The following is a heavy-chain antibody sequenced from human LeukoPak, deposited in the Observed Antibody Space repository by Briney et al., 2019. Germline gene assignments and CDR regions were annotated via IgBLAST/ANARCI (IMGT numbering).Heavy chain of an antibody. D-gene: IGHD3-22*01. CDR1: GTIFTSYW. CDR3: ARSEHYDSSGYYDLGY. Sequence: GASLEISCEGSGTIFTSYWNGWGRQLPGKGLEWMGIIYTGDSDTRYSPSIQCQVTISADKSISTAYLQWSSLKASDTAMYYCARSEHYDSSGYYDLGYWGQGTLVTVSS. J-gene: IGHJ4*02. V-gene: IGHV5-51*01. CDR2: IYTGDSDT.